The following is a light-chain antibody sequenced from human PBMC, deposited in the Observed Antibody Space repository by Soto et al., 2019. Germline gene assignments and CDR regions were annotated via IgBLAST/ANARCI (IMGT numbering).Light chain of an antibody. Sequence: EIVMTQSLATLSVAPGERATLPCRASQGVSRKFAWYPHKPGQAPRLLIYGASSRATGIPDRFSGRGSGTDFTLTISRLEPEDFAVYYCQQYGSSPITFGQGTRLEIK. J-gene: IGKJ5*01. CDR1: QGVSRK. CDR2: GAS. CDR3: QQYGSSPIT. V-gene: IGKV3-20*01.